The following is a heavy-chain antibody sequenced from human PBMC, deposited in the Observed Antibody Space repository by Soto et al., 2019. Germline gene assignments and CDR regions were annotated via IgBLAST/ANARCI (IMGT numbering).Heavy chain of an antibody. CDR2: INHSGST. V-gene: IGHV4-34*01. CDR1: GGSFSCYY. Sequence: SETLSLTCAVYGGSFSCYYWNWIRQPPGKGLEWIGEINHSGSTNYNPSLKSRVTISVDTSMNQFSLKLSSVTAADTAVYYCATHLPNYWGQGTLVTVSS. J-gene: IGHJ4*02. CDR3: ATHLPNY.